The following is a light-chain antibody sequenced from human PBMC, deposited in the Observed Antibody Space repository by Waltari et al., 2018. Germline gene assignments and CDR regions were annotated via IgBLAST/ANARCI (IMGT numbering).Light chain of an antibody. Sequence: QTVVPQEPSLSVSPGGTVTLTCALSSGSLSTTSYASWYHQTPGQPPRTLVYKANSRSSGVPVRFSGSILGNRAALTITGAQAEDESDYYCLLYLGSGIFVFGGGTKLTVL. CDR2: KAN. V-gene: IGLV8-61*01. CDR1: SGSLSTTSY. J-gene: IGLJ3*02. CDR3: LLYLGSGIFV.